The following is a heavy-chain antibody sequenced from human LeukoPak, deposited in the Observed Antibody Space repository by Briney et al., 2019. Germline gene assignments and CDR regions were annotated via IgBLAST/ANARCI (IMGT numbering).Heavy chain of an antibody. CDR1: GGSISSYY. Sequence: PSETLSLTCTVSGGSISSYYWSWIRQPPGKGLEWIGYIYYSGSTNYNPSLKSRVTISVDTSKNQFSLKLSSVTAADTTVYYCARVGRIYDILTGYHYYFDYWGQGTLVTVSS. CDR3: ARVGRIYDILTGYHYYFDY. V-gene: IGHV4-59*01. CDR2: IYYSGST. J-gene: IGHJ4*02. D-gene: IGHD3-9*01.